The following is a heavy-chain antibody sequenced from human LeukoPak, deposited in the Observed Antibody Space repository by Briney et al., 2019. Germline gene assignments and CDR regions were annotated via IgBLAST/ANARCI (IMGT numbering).Heavy chain of an antibody. J-gene: IGHJ4*02. V-gene: IGHV3-23*01. CDR2: ISGSGGST. CDR3: AKALEWQQLVGDFYYFDY. D-gene: IGHD6-13*01. Sequence: PGGSLRLSCAASGFTFSSYAMSSVRQAPGKGLEWVSAISGSGGSTYYADSVKGRFTFSRDNSKNTLYLQINILRPEDTAVYYCAKALEWQQLVGDFYYFDYWGQGTLVTVSS. CDR1: GFTFSSYA.